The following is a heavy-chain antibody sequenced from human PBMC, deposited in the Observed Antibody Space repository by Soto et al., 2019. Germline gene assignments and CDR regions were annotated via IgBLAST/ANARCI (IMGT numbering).Heavy chain of an antibody. CDR3: ARDSPLELSSLLSYYMDV. CDR1: GYTFTSYA. V-gene: IGHV1-3*01. D-gene: IGHD1-7*01. Sequence: ASVKVSCKASGYTFTSYAMHWVRQAPGQRLEWMGWINAGNGNTKYSQKFQGRVTITRDTSASTAYMELSSLRSEDTAVYYCARDSPLELSSLLSYYMDVWGKGTTVTVSS. J-gene: IGHJ6*03. CDR2: INAGNGNT.